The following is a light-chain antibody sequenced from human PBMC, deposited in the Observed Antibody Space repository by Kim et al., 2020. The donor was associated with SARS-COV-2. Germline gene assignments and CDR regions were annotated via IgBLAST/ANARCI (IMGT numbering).Light chain of an antibody. J-gene: IGKJ1*01. CDR3: MQALQTPPT. CDR1: QSLLHSNGYNY. Sequence: DIVMTQSALSLPVTPGEPASISCRSSQSLLHSNGYNYLDWYLQKPGQSPQLLIYLGSNRASGVPDRFSGSGSGTDFTLKISRVEAEDVGFYYCMQALQTPPTFGQGTKVDI. CDR2: LGS. V-gene: IGKV2-28*01.